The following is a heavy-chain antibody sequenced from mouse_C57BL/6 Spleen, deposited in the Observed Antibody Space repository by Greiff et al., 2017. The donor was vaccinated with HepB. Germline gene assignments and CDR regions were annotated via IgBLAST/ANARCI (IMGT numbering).Heavy chain of an antibody. V-gene: IGHV1-4*01. CDR2: INPSSGYT. Sequence: QVHVKQSGAELARPGASVKMSCKASGYTFTSYTMHWVKQRPGQGLEWIGYINPSSGYTKYNQKFKDKATLTADKSSSTAYMQLSSLTSEDSAVYYCASTTVVPYYYAMDYWGQGTSVTVSS. CDR1: GYTFTSYT. D-gene: IGHD1-1*01. J-gene: IGHJ4*01. CDR3: ASTTVVPYYYAMDY.